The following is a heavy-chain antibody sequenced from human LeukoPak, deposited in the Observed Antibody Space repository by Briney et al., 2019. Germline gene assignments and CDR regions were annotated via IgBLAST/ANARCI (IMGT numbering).Heavy chain of an antibody. CDR1: GGSFSGYY. J-gene: IGHJ4*02. V-gene: IGHV4-34*01. CDR2: INHSGST. D-gene: IGHD3-10*01. Sequence: SETLSLTCAVYGGSFSGYYWSWIRQPPGKGLEWIGEINHSGSTNHNPSLKSRVSISVDTSKNQFSLKLSSVTAADTAVYYCARDRGLGVYWGQGTLVTVSS. CDR3: ARDRGLGVY.